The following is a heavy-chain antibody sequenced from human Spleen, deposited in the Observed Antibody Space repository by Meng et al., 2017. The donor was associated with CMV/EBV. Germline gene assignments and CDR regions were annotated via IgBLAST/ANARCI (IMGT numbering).Heavy chain of an antibody. CDR1: GFTFSSYS. V-gene: IGHV3-21*01. D-gene: IGHD2-2*01. J-gene: IGHJ6*02. CDR2: ISSSSSYT. CDR3: AGPVVPAAIDV. Sequence: GESLNISCAASGFTFSSYSMNWVRQAPGKGLEWVSSISSSSSYTYYAASMKRRFTISRDNVKNSLYLQMNSLRAEDTAVYYCAGPVVPAAIDVWGQGTTVTVSS.